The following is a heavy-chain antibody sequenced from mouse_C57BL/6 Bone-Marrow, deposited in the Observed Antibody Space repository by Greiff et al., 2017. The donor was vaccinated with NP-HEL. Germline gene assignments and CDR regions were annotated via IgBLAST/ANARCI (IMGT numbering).Heavy chain of an antibody. J-gene: IGHJ2*01. V-gene: IGHV5-17*01. Sequence: EVKLMESGGGLVKPGGSLKLSCAASGFTFSDYGMHWARQAPEKGLEWVAYISSGSSTNYYADTVKGRFTISRDNARNTLFLQMTSLRSEDTAMYYGARAGTDFDYWGQGTTLTVAS. CDR2: ISSGSSTN. CDR1: GFTFSDYG. CDR3: ARAGTDFDY. D-gene: IGHD4-1*01.